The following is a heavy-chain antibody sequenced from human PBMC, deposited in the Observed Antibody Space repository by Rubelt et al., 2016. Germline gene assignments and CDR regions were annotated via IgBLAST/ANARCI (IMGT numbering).Heavy chain of an antibody. CDR1: GGSFSGYY. D-gene: IGHD2/OR15-2a*01. V-gene: IGHV4-34*01. CDR3: ARQVLSPSRDRLWYFDL. J-gene: IGHJ2*01. Sequence: QVQLQQWGAGLLKPSETLSLTCAVYGGSFSGYYWSWIRQPPGKGLEWIGTTYYSGSTYYNPSLKSRLTISLDTTNHQIYHKGKLVTAADTAVYYCARQVLSPSRDRLWYFDLWGRGTLVTVSS. CDR2: TYYSGST.